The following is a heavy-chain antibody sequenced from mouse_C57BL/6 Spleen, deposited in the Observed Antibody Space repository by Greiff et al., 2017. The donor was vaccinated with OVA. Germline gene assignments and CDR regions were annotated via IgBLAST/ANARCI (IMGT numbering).Heavy chain of an antibody. CDR2: IDPSDSYT. Sequence: VQLQQPGAELEMPGASVKLSCKASGYTFTSYWMHWVKQRPGQGLEWIGEIDPSDSYTNYNQKFKGKSTLTVDKSSSTAYMQLSSLTSEDSAVYYCAIKYSNYCDYWGQGTTLTVSS. V-gene: IGHV1-69*01. J-gene: IGHJ2*01. CDR1: GYTFTSYW. D-gene: IGHD2-5*01. CDR3: AIKYSNYCDY.